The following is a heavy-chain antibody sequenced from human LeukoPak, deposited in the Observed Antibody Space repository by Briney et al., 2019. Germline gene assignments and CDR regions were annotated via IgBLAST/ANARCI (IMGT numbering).Heavy chain of an antibody. V-gene: IGHV3-23*01. Sequence: GGSLRLSCAASGFRFSDFTMTWVRQAPGKGPEWASAIGGRGGSTYYADSLGGRFTISRDNSKDMVYLQMSSLKVEDTATYYCGKEGGAWGQGTKVTVSS. CDR2: IGGRGGST. CDR3: GKEGGA. CDR1: GFRFSDFT. D-gene: IGHD3-16*01. J-gene: IGHJ5*02.